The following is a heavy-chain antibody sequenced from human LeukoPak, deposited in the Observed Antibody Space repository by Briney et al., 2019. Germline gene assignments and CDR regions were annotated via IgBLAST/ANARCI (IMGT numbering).Heavy chain of an antibody. J-gene: IGHJ4*02. CDR2: ISPSSTRI. V-gene: IGHV3-48*04. CDR1: GFTFSSYN. D-gene: IGHD1-7*01. CDR3: ARMNYVSSGWGAPFDD. Sequence: GGSLRLSCAASGFTFSSYNMNWVRQAPGKGLEWVSYISPSSTRIDYAASVRGRFTISRDNAKSSLYLQVNSLRAEDTAVYYCARMNYVSSGWGAPFDDWGQGTLVTVSS.